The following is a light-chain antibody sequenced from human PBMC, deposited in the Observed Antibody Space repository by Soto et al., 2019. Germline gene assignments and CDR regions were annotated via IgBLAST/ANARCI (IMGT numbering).Light chain of an antibody. Sequence: ELVMTQSPATLSVSPGERATLSCRASQSFSSNVAWYQQKPGQAPRLLIYGTSTRVTGIPARFSGSGSGTDFTLTISSLQSEDFVVYYCQQYNSWPPITFGQGTRLEIK. CDR1: QSFSSN. V-gene: IGKV3-15*01. CDR2: GTS. J-gene: IGKJ5*01. CDR3: QQYNSWPPIT.